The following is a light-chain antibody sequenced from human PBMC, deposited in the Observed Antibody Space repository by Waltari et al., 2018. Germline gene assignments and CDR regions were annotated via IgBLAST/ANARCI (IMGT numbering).Light chain of an antibody. Sequence: NFMLTQPHTVSESPGKTVTISCTRSSGSTAINYVPRYQQRPGSAPTTVTYEDNQRPSGVPDRFSGSIDSSSNSASLTISGLKTEDEADYYCQSYDSSNRWVFGGGTKLTVL. V-gene: IGLV6-57*04. CDR3: QSYDSSNRWV. CDR1: SGSTAINY. J-gene: IGLJ3*02. CDR2: EDN.